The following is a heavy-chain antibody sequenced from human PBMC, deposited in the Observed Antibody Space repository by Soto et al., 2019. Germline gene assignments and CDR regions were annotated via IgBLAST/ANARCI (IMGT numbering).Heavy chain of an antibody. CDR2: INPSGGST. V-gene: IGHV1-46*03. J-gene: IGHJ6*03. CDR1: GYTFTSYY. Sequence: ASVKVSCKASGYTFTSYYIHWVRQAPGQGLEWMGIINPSGGSTSYAQKFQGRVTMTRDTSTSTVYMELSSLRSEDTAVYYCARGREIVLMVYAIPNYYMDVWGKGTTVTVSS. CDR3: ARGREIVLMVYAIPNYYMDV. D-gene: IGHD2-8*01.